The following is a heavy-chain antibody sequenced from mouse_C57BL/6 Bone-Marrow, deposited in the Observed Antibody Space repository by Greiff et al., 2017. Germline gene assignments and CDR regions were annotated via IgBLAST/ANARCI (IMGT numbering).Heavy chain of an antibody. J-gene: IGHJ3*01. CDR3: ARDPAWFAY. V-gene: IGHV1-64*01. Sequence: QVQLQQPGAELVKPGASVQLSCKASGYTFTSYWMHWVKQRPGQGLEWIGMIHPNSGSTNYNEKFKSKATLTVDKSSSTAYIQLSSLTSEDSAVDYCARDPAWFAYWGQGTLVTVSA. CDR1: GYTFTSYW. CDR2: IHPNSGST.